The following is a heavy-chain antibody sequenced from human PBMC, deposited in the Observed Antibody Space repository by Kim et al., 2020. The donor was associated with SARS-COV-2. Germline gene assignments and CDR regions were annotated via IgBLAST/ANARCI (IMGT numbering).Heavy chain of an antibody. D-gene: IGHD2-21*02. CDR3: ARESGGVVTAIKPPDY. J-gene: IGHJ4*02. CDR1: GFTFSSYS. V-gene: IGHV3-48*02. CDR2: ISSSSSTI. Sequence: GGSLRLSCAASGFTFSSYSMNWVRQAPGKGLEWVSYISSSSSTIYYADSVKGRFTISRDNAKNSLYLQMNSLRDEDTAVYYCARESGGVVTAIKPPDYWGQGTLVTVSS.